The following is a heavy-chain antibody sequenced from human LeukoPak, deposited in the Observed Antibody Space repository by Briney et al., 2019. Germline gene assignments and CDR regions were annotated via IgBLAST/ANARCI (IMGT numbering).Heavy chain of an antibody. V-gene: IGHV4-61*01. CDR3: ASPSGGRYRDDALDI. CDR2: ISYTGTT. J-gene: IGHJ3*02. D-gene: IGHD3-10*01. Sequence: SETLSLTCTVSGGSVTSGSYYWSWIRQPPGKTLEWIGYISYTGTTNYNPSLRSRVAISVDMSMNQIFLKLNSVTAADTAVYHCASPSGGRYRDDALDIWGQGTMVTVSS. CDR1: GGSVTSGSYY.